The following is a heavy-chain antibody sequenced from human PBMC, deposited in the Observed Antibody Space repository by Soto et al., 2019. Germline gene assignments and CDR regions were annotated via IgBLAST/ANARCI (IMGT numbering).Heavy chain of an antibody. D-gene: IGHD5-12*01. CDR3: AREGSYSAYNFAHGIQLWSFDF. Sequence: SETLSLTCTVSGGSINAFYWSWVRQPAGEGLEWIGRIFSSGSTSFNPSLESRVAMSVDTSKNHFSLNLSSVTAADMAVYYCAREGSYSAYNFAHGIQLWSFDFWGQGALVTVSS. CDR1: GGSINAFY. V-gene: IGHV4-4*07. CDR2: IFSSGST. J-gene: IGHJ4*02.